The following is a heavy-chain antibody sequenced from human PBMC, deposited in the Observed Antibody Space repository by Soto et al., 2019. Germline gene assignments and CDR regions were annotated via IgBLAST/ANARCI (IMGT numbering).Heavy chain of an antibody. V-gene: IGHV1-8*01. D-gene: IGHD2-15*01. Sequence: VASVKVSCKASGYTFTSYDINWVRQATGQGLEWMGWMNPNSGNTGYAQKFQGRVTMTRNTSISTAYMELSSLRSEDTAVYYCARGLGVVAATPYYYWGQGTLVTVSS. CDR2: MNPNSGNT. CDR1: GYTFTSYD. J-gene: IGHJ4*02. CDR3: ARGLGVVAATPYYY.